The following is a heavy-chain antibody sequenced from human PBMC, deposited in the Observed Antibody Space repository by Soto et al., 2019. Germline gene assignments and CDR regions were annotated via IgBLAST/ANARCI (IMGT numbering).Heavy chain of an antibody. V-gene: IGHV3-23*01. D-gene: IGHD3-10*01. J-gene: IGHJ3*02. CDR3: AKDSSLLWFGENRPDAFDI. Sequence: GGSLRLSCAASGFTFSSYAMSWVRQDPGKGLEWVSAISGSGGSTYYADSVKGRFTISRDNSKNTLYLQMNSMRAEDTAVYYCAKDSSLLWFGENRPDAFDIWGQGTMVTVSS. CDR1: GFTFSSYA. CDR2: ISGSGGST.